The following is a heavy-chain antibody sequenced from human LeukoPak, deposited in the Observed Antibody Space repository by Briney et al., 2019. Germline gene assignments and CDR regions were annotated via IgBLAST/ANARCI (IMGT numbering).Heavy chain of an antibody. Sequence: PGGSLRLSCAASGFTFSSYGMHWVRQAPGKGLEWVAFIRYDGSNKYYADSVKGRFTISRDNSKNTLYLQMNSLRAEDTAVYYCAKVTQYYDFWSGYRESMPNAFDIWGQGTMVTVSS. J-gene: IGHJ3*02. V-gene: IGHV3-30*02. CDR1: GFTFSSYG. CDR3: AKVTQYYDFWSGYRESMPNAFDI. D-gene: IGHD3-3*01. CDR2: IRYDGSNK.